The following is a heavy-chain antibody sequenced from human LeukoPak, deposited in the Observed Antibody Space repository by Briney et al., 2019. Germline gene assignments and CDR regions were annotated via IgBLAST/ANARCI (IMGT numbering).Heavy chain of an antibody. Sequence: GGSLRLSCAASGFTFSNCAMTWVRQAPGKGLEWVSSISVSGSTYYADSVKGRFTISRDNSKNTLSLQMNSLRAEDTAVYYCAKEPRKSPYLYYFDYWGQGTLVTVSS. CDR1: GFTFSNCA. D-gene: IGHD1-26*01. J-gene: IGHJ4*02. V-gene: IGHV3-23*01. CDR3: AKEPRKSPYLYYFDY. CDR2: ISVSGST.